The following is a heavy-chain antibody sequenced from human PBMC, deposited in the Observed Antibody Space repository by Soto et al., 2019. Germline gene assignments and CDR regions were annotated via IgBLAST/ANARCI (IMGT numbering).Heavy chain of an antibody. J-gene: IGHJ4*02. D-gene: IGHD3-22*01. Sequence: PGGSLRLSCAASGFTFSNYAMSWVRQSPGKGLEWVSAFSGSGDSTFYADSVKGRFTVSRDSSKKTLYLQLNSLRDEDTAVHYCARDAGELPVVTVGVFVFWGRGTLVTVSS. CDR3: ARDAGELPVVTVGVFVF. CDR1: GFTFSNYA. CDR2: FSGSGDST. V-gene: IGHV3-23*01.